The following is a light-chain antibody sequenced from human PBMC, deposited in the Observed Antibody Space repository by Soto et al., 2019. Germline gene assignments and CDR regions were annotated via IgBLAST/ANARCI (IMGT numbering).Light chain of an antibody. J-gene: IGLJ2*01. V-gene: IGLV2-8*01. CDR3: SSYTTSGTLV. Sequence: QSVLTQPPSASGSPGQSVTISCTGTSSDVGGYDYVSWYQQRPGKAPKLLIHEVTKRPSGVPDRFSGSKSGNTASLTVSGLQAEDEADYYCSSYTTSGTLVFGGGTKLTVL. CDR1: SSDVGGYDY. CDR2: EVT.